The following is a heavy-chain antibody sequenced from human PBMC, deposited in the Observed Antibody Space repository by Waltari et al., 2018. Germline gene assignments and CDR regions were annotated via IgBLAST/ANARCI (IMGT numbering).Heavy chain of an antibody. CDR1: GSTFGFTFGSHG. CDR3: ASAEKAVTRVRGVMEH. CDR2: IKYDGTEK. V-gene: IGHV3-30*02. J-gene: IGHJ4*02. D-gene: IGHD3-10*01. Sequence: QVQLVESGGGVVQPGGSLRLSCVVSGSTFGFTFGSHGMYWVRQAPGKGLEWVAFIKYDGTEKYKEDSVKGRFTISRDIFESTLFLQMDSLTIEDTATYYCASAEKAVTRVRGVMEHWGQGALVIVSS.